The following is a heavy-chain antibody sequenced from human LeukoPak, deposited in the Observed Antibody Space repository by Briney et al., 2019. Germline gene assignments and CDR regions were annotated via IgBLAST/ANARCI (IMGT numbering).Heavy chain of an antibody. CDR2: IYYSGST. J-gene: IGHJ3*01. D-gene: IGHD3-22*01. CDR3: AKAGVRYFDSSGLYAFDF. V-gene: IGHV4-39*01. Sequence: SETLSLTCAVSGGSISSTSYYWAWIRQPPGKGLEWIGTIYYSGSTYHNPSLKSRVTMSVDTSRNQFSLKLSSVDAADTAVYYCAKAGVRYFDSSGLYAFDFWGQGTTVTASS. CDR1: GGSISSTSYY.